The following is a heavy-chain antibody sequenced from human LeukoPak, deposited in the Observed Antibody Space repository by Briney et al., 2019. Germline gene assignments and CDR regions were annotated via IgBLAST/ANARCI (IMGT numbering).Heavy chain of an antibody. CDR3: SKVSCNGGIFYDYASDP. Sequence: GGSLRLSCAASGFTFSTYAMTWVRQAPGKGLEWVSGISASGGSTYYADSVNGRFTISRDNSKNTLYLQGNIRRAEDTAIDYFSKVSCNGGIFYDYASDPWGQGTLVTVSS. CDR2: ISASGGST. CDR1: GFTFSTYA. J-gene: IGHJ5*02. D-gene: IGHD2-15*01. V-gene: IGHV3-23*01.